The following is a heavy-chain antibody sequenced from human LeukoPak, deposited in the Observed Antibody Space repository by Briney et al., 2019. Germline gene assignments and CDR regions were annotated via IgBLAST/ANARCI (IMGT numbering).Heavy chain of an antibody. J-gene: IGHJ4*02. CDR1: GGSISSSSYY. D-gene: IGHD5-18*01. V-gene: IGHV4-39*07. Sequence: SETLSLTCTVSGGSISSSSYYWGWIRQPPGKGLEWIGSIYYSGSTYYNPSLKSRVTISVDTSKNQFSLKLSSVTAADTAVYYCARPGYSYGEFDYWGQGTLVTVSS. CDR2: IYYSGST. CDR3: ARPGYSYGEFDY.